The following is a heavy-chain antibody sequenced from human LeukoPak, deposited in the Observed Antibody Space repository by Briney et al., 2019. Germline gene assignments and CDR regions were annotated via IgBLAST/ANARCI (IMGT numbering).Heavy chain of an antibody. CDR3: ARAFDYYDSGSYRRFDP. Sequence: GGSLRLSCAASGFTFSDYYMSWIRQAPGKGLEWVSYISSSGNTIYYADSVKGRFTISRDNAKNSLYLQMNSLRAEDTAVYYCARAFDYYDSGSYRRFDPWGQGTLVTVSS. CDR1: GFTFSDYY. D-gene: IGHD3-10*01. J-gene: IGHJ5*02. CDR2: ISSSGNTI. V-gene: IGHV3-11*04.